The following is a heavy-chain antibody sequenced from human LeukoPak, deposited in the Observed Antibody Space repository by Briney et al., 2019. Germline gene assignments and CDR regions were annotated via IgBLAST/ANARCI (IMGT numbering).Heavy chain of an antibody. CDR2: IYTSGST. Sequence: SETLSLTCTVSGGSISSYYWSWIRQPAGKGLEWIGRIYTSGSTNYNPSLKSRVTMSVDTSKNQFSLKLSSVTAADTAVYYCARGDDSSGWYGTTTFDYWGQGTLVTVSS. CDR1: GGSISSYY. V-gene: IGHV4-4*07. D-gene: IGHD6-19*01. J-gene: IGHJ4*02. CDR3: ARGDDSSGWYGTTTFDY.